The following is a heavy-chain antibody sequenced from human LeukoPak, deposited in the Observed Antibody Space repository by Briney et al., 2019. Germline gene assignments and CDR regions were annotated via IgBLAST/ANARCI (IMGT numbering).Heavy chain of an antibody. Sequence: SETLSLTCAVSGGSISSYYWSWIRQPPGKGLEWIGYIYYSGSTNYNPSLKSRVTISVDTSKNQFSLKLSSVTAADTAVYYCARGTITFGGVFDYWGQGTLVTVSS. CDR1: GGSISSYY. CDR2: IYYSGST. V-gene: IGHV4-59*01. D-gene: IGHD3-16*01. J-gene: IGHJ4*02. CDR3: ARGTITFGGVFDY.